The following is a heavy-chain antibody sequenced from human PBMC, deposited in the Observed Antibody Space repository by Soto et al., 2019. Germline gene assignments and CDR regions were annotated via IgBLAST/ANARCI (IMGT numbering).Heavy chain of an antibody. CDR1: GFTFSSYA. V-gene: IGHV3-30-3*01. J-gene: IGHJ4*02. CDR3: AREHGYYDFWSGYYTGNIALDY. Sequence: PGGALRLSCAASGFTFSSYAMHWVRQAPGKGLEWVAVISYDGSNKYYADSVKGRFTISRDNSKNTLYLQMNSLRAEDTAVYYCAREHGYYDFWSGYYTGNIALDYWGQGTLVTVPQ. CDR2: ISYDGSNK. D-gene: IGHD3-3*01.